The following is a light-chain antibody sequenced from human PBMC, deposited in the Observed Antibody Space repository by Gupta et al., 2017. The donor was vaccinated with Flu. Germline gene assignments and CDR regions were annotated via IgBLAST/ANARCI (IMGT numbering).Light chain of an antibody. Sequence: SITISCTGTSSDVGSYHLVSWYQQHPGKAPKRMIYEDNKRPSGVSNRFSGSQSGTTASLTISGLQAEDEADYYCSSYAGSSRVLFGGGTKLTVL. CDR2: EDN. V-gene: IGLV2-23*01. J-gene: IGLJ2*01. CDR3: SSYAGSSRVL. CDR1: SSDVGSYHL.